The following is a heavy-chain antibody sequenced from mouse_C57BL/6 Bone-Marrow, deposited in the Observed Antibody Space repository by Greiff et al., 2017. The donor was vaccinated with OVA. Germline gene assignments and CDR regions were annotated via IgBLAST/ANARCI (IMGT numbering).Heavy chain of an antibody. Sequence: EVKVVESGEGLVKPGGSLKLSCAASGFTFSSYAMSWVRQTPEKRLEWVAYISSGGDYIYYDATVKGRFTISRDNARNTLYLQMSSLKSEDTAMYYCTRLLDAMDYWGQGTSVTVSS. D-gene: IGHD2-1*01. J-gene: IGHJ4*01. CDR3: TRLLDAMDY. CDR1: GFTFSSYA. CDR2: ISSGGDYI. V-gene: IGHV5-9-1*02.